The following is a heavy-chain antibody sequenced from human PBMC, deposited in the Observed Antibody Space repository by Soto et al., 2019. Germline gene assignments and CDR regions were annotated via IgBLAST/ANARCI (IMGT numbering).Heavy chain of an antibody. J-gene: IGHJ4*02. CDR2: ISGTGRST. V-gene: IGHV3-23*01. Sequence: EVQVWESGGGLVQPGGSLRLSCEASGFTFSNCAMNWVRQAPGKGLEWVSGISGTGRSTFYADSVKDRFTISRDNSNNTLYVQMTSLRAEDTAVYYCARGLHSLFDYWGQGTLVTVSS. D-gene: IGHD2-21*01. CDR3: ARGLHSLFDY. CDR1: GFTFSNCA.